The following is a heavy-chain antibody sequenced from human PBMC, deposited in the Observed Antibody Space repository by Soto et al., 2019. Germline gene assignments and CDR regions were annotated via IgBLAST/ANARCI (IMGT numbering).Heavy chain of an antibody. V-gene: IGHV4-30-2*01. Sequence: QLQLQESGSGLVKPSQTLSLTCAVSGGSISSGGYSWSWIRQPPGKGLEWIGYIYHSGSTYYNPSLKRRVTISVDRPKNQFSRKRSSVTAADTAVYYCAAGGGLPRYYWGQGTLVTVSS. CDR2: IYHSGST. J-gene: IGHJ4*02. CDR1: GGSISSGGYS. CDR3: AAGGGLPRYY. D-gene: IGHD5-12*01.